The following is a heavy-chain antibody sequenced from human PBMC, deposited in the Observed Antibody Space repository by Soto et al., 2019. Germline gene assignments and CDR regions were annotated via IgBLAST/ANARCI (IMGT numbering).Heavy chain of an antibody. D-gene: IGHD3-16*01. CDR1: GGSISSYY. Sequence: PSETLSLTCTVSGGSISSYYWSWIRQPPGKGLEWIGYIYYSGSTNYNPSLKSRVTISVDTSKNQFSLKLSSVTAADTAVYYCARGGDRTIFDYWGQGTLVTVSS. CDR3: ARGGDRTIFDY. V-gene: IGHV4-59*01. CDR2: IYYSGST. J-gene: IGHJ4*02.